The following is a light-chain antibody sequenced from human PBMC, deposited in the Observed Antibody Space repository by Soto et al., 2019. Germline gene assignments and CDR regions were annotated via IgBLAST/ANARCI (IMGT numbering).Light chain of an antibody. Sequence: DIQMTQSPSTLSASVGDRVAITCRASQSVSGWLAWYHQKPGKVPKLLIYQASTLEDGVPSRFSGSGSGTEFTPTISSLQPDDSATYYCQHYNDYSYTFGPGTNLEIK. J-gene: IGKJ2*01. CDR2: QAS. CDR1: QSVSGW. V-gene: IGKV1-5*03. CDR3: QHYNDYSYT.